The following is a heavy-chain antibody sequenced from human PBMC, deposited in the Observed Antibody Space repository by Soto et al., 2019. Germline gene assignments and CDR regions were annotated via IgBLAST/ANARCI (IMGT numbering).Heavy chain of an antibody. D-gene: IGHD4-17*01. V-gene: IGHV1-3*01. CDR2: INAGNGNT. Sequence: ASVKVSCKASGYTFTSYAMHWVRQAPGQRLEWMGWINAGNGNTKYSQKFQGRVAITRDTSASTAYMELSSLRSEDTAVYYCARDFYPALTTVTTPDYWGQGTLLTVSS. J-gene: IGHJ4*02. CDR1: GYTFTSYA. CDR3: ARDFYPALTTVTTPDY.